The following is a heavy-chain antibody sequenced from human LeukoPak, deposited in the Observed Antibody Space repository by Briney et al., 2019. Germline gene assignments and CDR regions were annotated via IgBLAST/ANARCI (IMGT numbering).Heavy chain of an antibody. CDR3: ARDRYGTTSKGIDY. D-gene: IGHD1-7*01. CDR2: INPNSGGT. Sequence: GASVKVSCKASGYTFTSYAMNWVRQAPGQGLEWMGWINPNSGGTNYAQKFQGRVTMTRDTSISTAYMELSRLNSDDTAVYFCARDRYGTTSKGIDYWGQGTLVTVSS. CDR1: GYTFTSYA. V-gene: IGHV1-2*02. J-gene: IGHJ4*02.